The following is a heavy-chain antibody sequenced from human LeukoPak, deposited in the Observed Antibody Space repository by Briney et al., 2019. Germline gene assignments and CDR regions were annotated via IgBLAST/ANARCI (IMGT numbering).Heavy chain of an antibody. V-gene: IGHV3-30*02. Sequence: PGGSLRLSCAASGFTFNNFGMHWVRQAPGKGLEWVSFIGYEGVHKYYADSVKGRFTISKDNSKATSYLQMNSLRPEDTAVYYCAKDLHGGYSSDYWGQGTLVTVFS. J-gene: IGHJ4*02. D-gene: IGHD4-23*01. CDR3: AKDLHGGYSSDY. CDR2: IGYEGVHK. CDR1: GFTFNNFG.